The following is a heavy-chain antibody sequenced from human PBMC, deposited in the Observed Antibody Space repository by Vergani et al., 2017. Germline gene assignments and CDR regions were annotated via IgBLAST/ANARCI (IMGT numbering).Heavy chain of an antibody. CDR1: GFTLSSHD. CDR2: IWYDGSKE. Sequence: QVQLEESGGGVVQPGRSLRLSCAGSGFTLSSHDMHWVRQAPGKGLEWVAVIWYDGSKEYYADSVKGRFTISRDNAKNTLYLQINNLRAADTSVYYCATSGYCAHGVCYMTYYYYMDVWGKGTAVTVSS. V-gene: IGHV3-33*01. CDR3: ATSGYCAHGVCYMTYYYYMDV. J-gene: IGHJ6*03. D-gene: IGHD2-8*01.